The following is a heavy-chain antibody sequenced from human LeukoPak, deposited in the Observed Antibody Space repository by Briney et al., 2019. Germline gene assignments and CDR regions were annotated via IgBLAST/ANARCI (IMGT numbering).Heavy chain of an antibody. CDR1: GGSISSSY. V-gene: IGHV4-59*01. CDR3: ARTRDGYNTVFDY. J-gene: IGHJ4*02. D-gene: IGHD5-24*01. Sequence: PSETLSLTCIVSGGSISSSYWSWIRQPPGRGLEWIGYIYYTGSTNYNPSLKSRVTISVDTSKNQFSLKLSSVTAADTAVYYCARTRDGYNTVFDYWGQGTLVTVSS. CDR2: IYYTGST.